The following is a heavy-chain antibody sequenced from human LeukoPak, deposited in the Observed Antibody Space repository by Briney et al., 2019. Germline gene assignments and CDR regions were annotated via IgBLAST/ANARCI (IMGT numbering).Heavy chain of an antibody. CDR3: AKEDV. J-gene: IGHJ6*04. V-gene: IGHV3-30*18. CDR1: GFTFDDYG. Sequence: GGSLRLSCAASGFTFDDYGMSWVRQAPGKGLEWVAVISYDGSNKYYADSVKGRFTISRDNSKNTLYLQMNSLRAEDTAVYYCAKEDVWGKGTTVTVSS. CDR2: ISYDGSNK.